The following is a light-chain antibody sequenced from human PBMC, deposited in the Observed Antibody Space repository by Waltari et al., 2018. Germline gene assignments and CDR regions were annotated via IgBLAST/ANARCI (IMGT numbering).Light chain of an antibody. CDR1: KLGGKF. J-gene: IGLJ1*01. CDR3: LAWESTSGV. Sequence: SPGLTQPPSLSVSPGQTATITCSGDKLGGKFVSWYQQKPGQSPLLIIYQDTKRPSGIPDRFSGSSSGNTATLAISGAQALDEADYYCLAWESTSGVFGTGTKVAVL. CDR2: QDT. V-gene: IGLV3-1*01.